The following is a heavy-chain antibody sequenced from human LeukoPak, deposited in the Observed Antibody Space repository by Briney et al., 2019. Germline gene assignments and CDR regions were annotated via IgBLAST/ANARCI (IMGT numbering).Heavy chain of an antibody. Sequence: SETLSLTCTVSGGSISSSSYYWGWIRQPPGKGLEWIGSIYYSGSTYYNPSLKSRVTISVDTSKNQFSLKLSSVTAADTAVYYCESTTGQLAKNWFDPWGQGTLVTVSS. CDR3: ESTTGQLAKNWFDP. CDR2: IYYSGST. J-gene: IGHJ5*02. CDR1: GGSISSSSYY. D-gene: IGHD6-13*01. V-gene: IGHV4-39*07.